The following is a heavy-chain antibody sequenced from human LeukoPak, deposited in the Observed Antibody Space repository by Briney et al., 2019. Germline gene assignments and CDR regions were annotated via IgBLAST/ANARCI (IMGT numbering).Heavy chain of an antibody. CDR1: GDSISSSNCY. Sequence: SETLSLTCTVSGDSISSSNCYWGWIRQPPGKGLEWIGGIYFSGGTYYNASLKSRVTISVDTSKNQFSLKLSSVTAADTAVYYCARTYLGIKASPFDIWGQGTMVTVSS. D-gene: IGHD7-27*01. CDR3: ARTYLGIKASPFDI. V-gene: IGHV4-39*01. CDR2: IYFSGGT. J-gene: IGHJ3*02.